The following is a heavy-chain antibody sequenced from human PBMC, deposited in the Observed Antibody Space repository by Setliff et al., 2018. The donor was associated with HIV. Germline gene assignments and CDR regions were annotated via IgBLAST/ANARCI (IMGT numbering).Heavy chain of an antibody. CDR2: VDPEDGET. D-gene: IGHD3-3*01. CDR1: GSTFTDYY. V-gene: IGHV1-69-2*01. CDR3: ARDVYFTFSGEVIRHYLDV. J-gene: IGHJ6*03. Sequence: ASVKVSCKVSGSTFTDYYMHWVQQAPGKGLEWMGLVDPEDGETIYAEKFQGRVNITADTSTDTAYMELSSLRSEDTAVYYCARDVYFTFSGEVIRHYLDVWGKGTTVTAP.